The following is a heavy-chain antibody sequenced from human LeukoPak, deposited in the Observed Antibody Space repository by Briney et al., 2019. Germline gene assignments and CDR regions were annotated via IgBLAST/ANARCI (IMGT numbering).Heavy chain of an antibody. D-gene: IGHD7-27*01. CDR3: AKDITGEGNAFDI. CDR2: ISWNSGSI. CDR1: GFTFDDYA. J-gene: IGHJ3*02. Sequence: QPGRSLRLSCAASGFTFDDYAMHWVRQAPGKGLEWVSGISWNSGSIGYADSVKGRFTISRDNAKNSLYLQMNSLRAEDTALYYCAKDITGEGNAFDIWGQGTMVTVSS. V-gene: IGHV3-9*01.